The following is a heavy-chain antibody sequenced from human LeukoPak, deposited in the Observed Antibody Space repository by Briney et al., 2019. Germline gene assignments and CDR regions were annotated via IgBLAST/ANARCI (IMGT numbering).Heavy chain of an antibody. V-gene: IGHV3-21*01. CDR3: ATSSDYDILTGYLIGYYYMDV. CDR1: GFTFSSYS. D-gene: IGHD3-9*01. Sequence: GGSLRLSCAASGFTFSSYSMNWVRQAPGKGLEWVSSISSSSSYIYYADSVKGRFTISRDNAKSSLYLQMNSLRAEDTAVYYCATSSDYDILTGYLIGYYYMDVWGKGTTVTVSS. CDR2: ISSSSSYI. J-gene: IGHJ6*03.